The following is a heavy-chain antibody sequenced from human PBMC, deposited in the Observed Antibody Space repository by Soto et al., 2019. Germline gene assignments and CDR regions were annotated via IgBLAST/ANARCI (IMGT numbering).Heavy chain of an antibody. CDR3: ASNSYGYTFYAY. V-gene: IGHV4-30-4*01. Sequence: SETLSLTCTVSGGSISSGDYYWSWIRQPPGKGLEWIGYIYYSGSTYYNPSLKSRVTISVDTSKNQFSLKLSSVTAADTAVYYCASNSYGYTFYAYWGQGTLVTVSS. J-gene: IGHJ4*02. CDR1: GGSISSGDYY. D-gene: IGHD5-18*01. CDR2: IYYSGST.